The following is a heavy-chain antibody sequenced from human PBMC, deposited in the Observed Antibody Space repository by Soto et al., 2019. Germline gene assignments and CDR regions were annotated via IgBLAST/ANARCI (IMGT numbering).Heavy chain of an antibody. J-gene: IGHJ6*02. D-gene: IGHD2-2*01. CDR2: ISAYNGNR. Sequence: ASVKVSCKASGYTFTSYGISWVRQAPGQGLEWMGWISAYNGNRNYVQKLQGRVTMTTDTSTSTAYMELRSLRPDDTAVYYCARLYCISTSCYLGMDVWGQGTTVTVSS. CDR1: GYTFTSYG. CDR3: ARLYCISTSCYLGMDV. V-gene: IGHV1-18*01.